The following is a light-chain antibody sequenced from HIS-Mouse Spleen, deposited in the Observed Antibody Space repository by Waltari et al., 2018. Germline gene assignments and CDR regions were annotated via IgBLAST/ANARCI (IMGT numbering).Light chain of an antibody. CDR2: GKN. CDR1: SLRSYY. CDR3: NSRDSSGNHVV. V-gene: IGLV3-19*01. J-gene: IGLJ2*01. Sequence: SSELTQDPAVSVALGQTVRITCQGDSLRSYYASWYQQKPGQAPVLVIYGKNNRHSGIPDRFSGSSSGDTASLTITGAQVEDEADYYCNSRDSSGNHVVFGGGTKLTVL.